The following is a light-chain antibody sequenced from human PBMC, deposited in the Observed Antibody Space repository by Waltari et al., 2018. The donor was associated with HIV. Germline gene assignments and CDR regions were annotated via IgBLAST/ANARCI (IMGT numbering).Light chain of an antibody. Sequence: QSALTQPASVSGSPGQSITISCTGTNSDVGGYNYVSWYQQHPGKAPKLMIYEVTKRPSGISYCFSGSKSGNTASLTISGLQAEDESDYFCSSFANNNTPVLFGGGTKLTVL. J-gene: IGLJ2*01. V-gene: IGLV2-14*03. CDR1: NSDVGGYNY. CDR2: EVT. CDR3: SSFANNNTPVL.